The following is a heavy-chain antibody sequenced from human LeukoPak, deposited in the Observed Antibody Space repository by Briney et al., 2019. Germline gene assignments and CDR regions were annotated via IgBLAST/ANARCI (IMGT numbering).Heavy chain of an antibody. CDR3: ARGGSDILTGYPYGFDY. V-gene: IGHV1-18*01. CDR2: ISSYNGNT. CDR1: GYTFTSYG. J-gene: IGHJ4*02. Sequence: ASVKVSCKASGYTFTSYGISWVRQAPGQGLEWMGWISSYNGNTNYAQKLQGRVTMTTDTSTSTAYMELRSLRSDDTAVYYCARGGSDILTGYPYGFDYWGQGTLVTVSS. D-gene: IGHD3-9*01.